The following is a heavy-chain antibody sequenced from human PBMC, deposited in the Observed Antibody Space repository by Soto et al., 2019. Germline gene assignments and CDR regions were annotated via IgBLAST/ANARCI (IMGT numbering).Heavy chain of an antibody. J-gene: IGHJ2*01. CDR2: IYYSGST. CDR3: ASRPPQGYCSGGICYSNWYFDL. V-gene: IGHV4-59*08. CDR1: GGSISSYY. Sequence: QVQLQESGPGLVKPSETLSLTCTVSGGSISSYYWSWIRQPPGKGLEWIGYIYYSGSTNYNPSLKSRVTISVDTSKNHLSLKLSSVTAADTAVYYWASRPPQGYCSGGICYSNWYFDLWGRGTLVTVSS. D-gene: IGHD2-15*01.